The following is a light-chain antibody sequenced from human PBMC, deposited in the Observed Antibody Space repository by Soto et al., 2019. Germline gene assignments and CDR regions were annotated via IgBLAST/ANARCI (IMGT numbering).Light chain of an antibody. CDR3: QSYDSSLSGCV. V-gene: IGLV1-40*01. J-gene: IGLJ3*02. CDR2: GNS. Sequence: QSVLTQPPSVSGAPGQRVTISCTGSSSNIGAGYYVHWYQQLPGTAPKLLIYGNSNRPSGVPDRFSGSKSGTSASLAITGLQAEDEADYYCQSYDSSLSGCVFGGGTKLTVL. CDR1: SSNIGAGYY.